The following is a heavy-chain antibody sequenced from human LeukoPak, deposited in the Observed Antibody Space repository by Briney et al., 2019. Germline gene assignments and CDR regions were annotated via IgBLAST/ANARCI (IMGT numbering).Heavy chain of an antibody. D-gene: IGHD3-22*01. CDR1: GDSISSSSYY. Sequence: PSETLSVTCTISGDSISSSSYYWDWIRQCPGKGLEWIGTIYYSGSTYYNASLKSRLFISIDTSNNHFSLRLSFVTAADTAVYYCARRRYYDSTGYLDWGQGTLITVSS. V-gene: IGHV4-39*02. CDR3: ARRRYYDSTGYLD. J-gene: IGHJ1*01. CDR2: IYYSGST.